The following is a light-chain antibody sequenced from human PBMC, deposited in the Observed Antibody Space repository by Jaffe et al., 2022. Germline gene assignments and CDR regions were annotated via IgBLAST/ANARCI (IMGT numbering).Light chain of an antibody. CDR1: QNVNNRD. V-gene: IGKV3-20*01. Sequence: EIVLTQSPGTLSLSPGERATLSCRASQNVNNRDLAWYQQKPGQAPRLLVYGASTRATGVPDRFSGGASGTDFTLTISRLEPEDFAVYYCQQYGTSPRYTFGQGTKLEIK. CDR2: GAS. J-gene: IGKJ2*01. CDR3: QQYGTSPRYT.